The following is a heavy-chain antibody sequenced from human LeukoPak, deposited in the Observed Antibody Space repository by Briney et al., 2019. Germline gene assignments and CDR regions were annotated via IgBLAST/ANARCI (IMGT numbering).Heavy chain of an antibody. J-gene: IGHJ4*02. CDR3: AKTRTTPYYYDSSGSYSSRGDY. CDR2: ISYDGSNK. Sequence: GRSLRLSCAASGFTFSSYGMHWVRQAPGKGLEWVAVISYDGSNKYYADSVKGRFTISRDNSKNTLYLQMNSLRAEDTAVYYCAKTRTTPYYYDSSGSYSSRGDYWGQGTLVTVSS. V-gene: IGHV3-30*18. D-gene: IGHD3-22*01. CDR1: GFTFSSYG.